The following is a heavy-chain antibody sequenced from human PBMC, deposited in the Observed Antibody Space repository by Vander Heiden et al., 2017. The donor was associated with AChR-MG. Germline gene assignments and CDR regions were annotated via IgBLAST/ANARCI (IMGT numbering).Heavy chain of an antibody. J-gene: IGHJ6*02. Sequence: EVQLVESGGGLVQPGGSLKLPCAASGFTFSGSALPWVRQASGKGLEWVGRIRSKANNYATAYAPSVKGRFTISRDDSMNTAYLQMNSLKTEDTAMYYCTRRQGGNYYYGLDVWGQGTTGTVSS. CDR3: TRRQGGNYYYGLDV. CDR2: IRSKANNYAT. CDR1: GFTFSGSA. D-gene: IGHD1-26*01. V-gene: IGHV3-73*01.